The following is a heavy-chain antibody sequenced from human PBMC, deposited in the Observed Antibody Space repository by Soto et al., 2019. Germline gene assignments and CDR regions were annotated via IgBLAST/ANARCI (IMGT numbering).Heavy chain of an antibody. CDR1: GGTFSSYA. CDR3: AREGAYYYGMDV. CDR2: IIPIFGTA. J-gene: IGHJ6*02. Sequence: QVQLVQSGAEVKKPGSSVKVSCKASGGTFSSYAISWVRQAPGQGLELMGGIIPIFGTANYAQKFQGRVTITADESTSTAYMELSRLRSEDTAVYYCAREGAYYYGMDVWGQGTTVTVSS. V-gene: IGHV1-69*01.